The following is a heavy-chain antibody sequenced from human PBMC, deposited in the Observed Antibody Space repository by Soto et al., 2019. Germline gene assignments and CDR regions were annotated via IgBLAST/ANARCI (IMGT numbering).Heavy chain of an antibody. CDR2: ISAYNGNT. V-gene: IGHV1-18*04. Sequence: QVQLVQSGAEVKKPGASVKVSCKASGYTFTSYGISWVRQAPGQGLEWMGWISAYNGNTNYAQKLQGRVTMTTDTSTSTAYMELRSLRSEDTAVYYCARLSMGFLLTGGDCLDYWGQGTLVTVSS. D-gene: IGHD2-21*02. J-gene: IGHJ4*02. CDR1: GYTFTSYG. CDR3: ARLSMGFLLTGGDCLDY.